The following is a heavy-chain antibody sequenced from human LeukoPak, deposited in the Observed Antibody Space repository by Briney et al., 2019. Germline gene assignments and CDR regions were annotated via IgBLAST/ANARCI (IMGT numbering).Heavy chain of an antibody. CDR1: GGSFSGYY. Sequence: SETLSLTCAVYGGSFSGYYWSWIRQPPGKGLEWIGEINHSGSTNYKPSLKSRVTISIDTSKNQFSLKLSSVTAADTAVYYCAREVEAARPIYYYYYMDVWGKGTTVTVSS. CDR3: AREVEAARPIYYYYYMDV. D-gene: IGHD6-6*01. J-gene: IGHJ6*03. V-gene: IGHV4-34*01. CDR2: INHSGST.